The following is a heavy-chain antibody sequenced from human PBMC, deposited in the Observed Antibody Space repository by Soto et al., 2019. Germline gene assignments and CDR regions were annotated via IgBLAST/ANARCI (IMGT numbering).Heavy chain of an antibody. CDR2: ISGSGGST. J-gene: IGHJ4*02. CDR1: GFTFSSYA. CDR3: AKDGTRYCSSTSCYLDY. D-gene: IGHD2-2*01. V-gene: IGHV3-23*01. Sequence: GGSLRLSCAASGFTFSSYAMSWVRQAPGKGLEWVSAISGSGGSTYYADSVKGRFTISRDNSKNTLYLQMNSLRAEDTAVYYCAKDGTRYCSSTSCYLDYWGQGTLVTVSS.